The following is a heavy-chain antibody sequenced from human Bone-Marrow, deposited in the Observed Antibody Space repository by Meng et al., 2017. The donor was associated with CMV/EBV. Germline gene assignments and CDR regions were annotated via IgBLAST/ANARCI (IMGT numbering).Heavy chain of an antibody. Sequence: SETLSLTCTVSGGSISSYYWSWIRQPPGKGLEWIGYIYYSGSTNYNPSLKSRVTISVDTSKNQFSLKLSSVTAADTAVYYCAREVGELLPFDYWGQGTLVTVSS. D-gene: IGHD3-16*01. J-gene: IGHJ4*02. CDR3: AREVGELLPFDY. V-gene: IGHV4-59*01. CDR1: GGSISSYY. CDR2: IYYSGST.